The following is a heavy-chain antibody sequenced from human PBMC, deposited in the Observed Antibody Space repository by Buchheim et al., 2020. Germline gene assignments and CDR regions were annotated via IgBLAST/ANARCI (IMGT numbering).Heavy chain of an antibody. CDR2: IQSKADGGTV. CDR3: ATDGHCSGTSCHGF. D-gene: IGHD2-2*01. Sequence: EVQLVESGGGLVKPGGSLRLSCAASGFSFSDVWMSWVRQAPGKGLEWVGRIQSKADGGTVEYAAPVKGRFTISTDDSKNTLYLQMSSLKTEDAAIYYCATDGHCSGTSCHGFWGQGTL. CDR1: GFSFSDVW. V-gene: IGHV3-15*01. J-gene: IGHJ4*02.